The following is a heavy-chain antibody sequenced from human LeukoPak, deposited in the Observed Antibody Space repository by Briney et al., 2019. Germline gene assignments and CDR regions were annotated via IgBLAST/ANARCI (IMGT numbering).Heavy chain of an antibody. CDR3: AGDRIYYDILTGYLPLDY. D-gene: IGHD3-9*01. CDR2: IKQDGSEK. CDR1: GFTFSDFW. Sequence: GGSLRLSCAASGFTFSDFWMTWVRQAPGKGLEWVANIKQDGSEKFYVDSVKGRFTISRDNSKTSLYLQMSSLRAEDTAVYFCAGDRIYYDILTGYLPLDYWGRGTLVAVSS. V-gene: IGHV3-7*01. J-gene: IGHJ4*02.